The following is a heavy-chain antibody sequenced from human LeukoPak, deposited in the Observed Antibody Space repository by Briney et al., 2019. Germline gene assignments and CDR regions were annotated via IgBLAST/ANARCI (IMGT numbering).Heavy chain of an antibody. D-gene: IGHD3-22*01. CDR2: IYTSGST. J-gene: IGHJ2*01. V-gene: IGHV4-4*07. CDR3: ARHLASSGSSPGWYFDL. CDR1: GGSISSYY. Sequence: SETLSLTCTVSGGSISSYYWSWIRQPAGKGLEWIGRIYTSGSTNYNPSLKSRVTMSVDTSKNQFSLKLSSVTAADTAVYYCARHLASSGSSPGWYFDLWGRGTLVTVSS.